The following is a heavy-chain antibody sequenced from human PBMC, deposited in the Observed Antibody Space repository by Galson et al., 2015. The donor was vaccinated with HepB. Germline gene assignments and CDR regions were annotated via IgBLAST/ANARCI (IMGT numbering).Heavy chain of an antibody. Sequence: SETLSLTCTVSGGSISSYYWSWIRQPPGKGLEWIGFIYYSGSTNYNPSLKSRVTISVDMSKKQFSLKLSSVTAADTAVYYCARSPRGIDWLSLGAPYYFDSWGQGTLVTVSS. J-gene: IGHJ4*02. D-gene: IGHD3-9*01. CDR2: IYYSGST. CDR3: ARSPRGIDWLSLGAPYYFDS. V-gene: IGHV4-59*01. CDR1: GGSISSYY.